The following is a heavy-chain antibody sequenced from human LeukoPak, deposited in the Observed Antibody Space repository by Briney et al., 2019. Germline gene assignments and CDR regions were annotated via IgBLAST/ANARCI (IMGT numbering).Heavy chain of an antibody. V-gene: IGHV4-31*03. J-gene: IGHJ4*02. D-gene: IGHD3/OR15-3a*01. Sequence: SQTLSLTCTVSGGSITSGGYYWSWIRQHPGKGLEWVGFIYHSGTTFYNPSLRSRVTISVDTSENQFSLKLSSVTAADTAVYYCARGLDYTSYFDYWGQGTLVTVSS. CDR2: IYHSGTT. CDR3: ARGLDYTSYFDY. CDR1: GGSITSGGYY.